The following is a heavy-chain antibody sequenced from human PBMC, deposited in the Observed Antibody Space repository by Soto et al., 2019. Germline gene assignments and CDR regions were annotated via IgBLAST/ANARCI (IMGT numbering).Heavy chain of an antibody. V-gene: IGHV3-30*18. J-gene: IGHJ4*02. CDR1: GFTFSSYG. CDR2: ISYDGSNK. D-gene: IGHD5-12*01. CDR3: AKGWQRYRGYDFRDFDFDY. Sequence: QVQLVESGGGVVQPGRSLRLSCAASGFTFSSYGMHWVRQAPGKGLEWVAVISYDGSNKYYADSVKGRFTISRDNAKNTLYLQMNSLVAEDTAVYYCAKGWQRYRGYDFRDFDFDYWGQGTLVTVSS.